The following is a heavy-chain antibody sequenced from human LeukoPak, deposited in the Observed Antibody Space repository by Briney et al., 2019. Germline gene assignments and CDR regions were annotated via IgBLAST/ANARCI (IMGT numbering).Heavy chain of an antibody. J-gene: IGHJ3*02. CDR1: GITFSYAW. CDR3: ARELRAFDI. V-gene: IGHV3-21*01. CDR2: ISSSSSYI. Sequence: PGGSLRLSCAASGITFSYAWMSWVRQAPGKGLEWVSSISSSSSYIYYADSVKGRFTISRDNAKNSLYLQMNSLRAEDTAVYYCARELRAFDIWGQGTMVTVSS.